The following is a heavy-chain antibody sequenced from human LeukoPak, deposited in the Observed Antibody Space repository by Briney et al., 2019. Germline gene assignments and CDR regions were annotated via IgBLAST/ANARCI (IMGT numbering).Heavy chain of an antibody. V-gene: IGHV4-4*07. CDR2: IYTSGST. CDR1: GGSISSYY. Sequence: SETVSLTCTVSGGSISSYYWSWIRQPAGKGLEWIGRIYTSGSTNYNPSLKSRVTMSVDTSKNQFSLKLSSVTAADTAVYYCARVRRIAAAGSDWFDPWAQGTLVTVTS. D-gene: IGHD6-13*01. CDR3: ARVRRIAAAGSDWFDP. J-gene: IGHJ5*02.